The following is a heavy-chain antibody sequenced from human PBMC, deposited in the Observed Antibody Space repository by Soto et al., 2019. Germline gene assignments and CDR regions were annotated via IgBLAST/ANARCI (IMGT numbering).Heavy chain of an antibody. V-gene: IGHV3-23*01. CDR2: ISGSGGST. Sequence: GGSLRLSCAASGFTFSSYAMSWVRQAPGKGLEWVSAISGSGGSTYYADSVKGRFTISRDNSKNTLYLQMNSLRAEDTAVYYCAKFPACSSTSCYSRYYYYMDVWGKGTTVTVSS. D-gene: IGHD2-2*01. CDR3: AKFPACSSTSCYSRYYYYMDV. J-gene: IGHJ6*03. CDR1: GFTFSSYA.